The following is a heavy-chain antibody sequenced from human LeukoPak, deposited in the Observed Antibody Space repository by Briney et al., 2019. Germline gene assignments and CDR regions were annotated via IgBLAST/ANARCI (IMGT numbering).Heavy chain of an antibody. CDR3: ARETIGHDY. D-gene: IGHD3-9*01. J-gene: IGHJ4*02. Sequence: GGSLRLSCTASGFTFSGYTMNWVRQAPGKGLEWVSYITAAGGAVYYADSVKGRFTISRDNAKNSLYLQMDSLRAEDTAVYYCARETIGHDYWGQGTLVTVPS. CDR1: GFTFSGYT. V-gene: IGHV3-48*04. CDR2: ITAAGGAV.